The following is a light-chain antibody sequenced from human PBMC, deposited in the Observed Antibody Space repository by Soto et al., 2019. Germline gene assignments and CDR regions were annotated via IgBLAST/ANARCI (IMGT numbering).Light chain of an antibody. V-gene: IGKV1-5*01. CDR2: DAS. CDR1: QSIGVW. J-gene: IGKJ5*01. CDR3: QKYDSYAIT. Sequence: DIQMAQAPCTLSSFVGDGVTITCRASQSIGVWLAWYQQKPGKAPKLLIYDASNLQTGVPSRFSGSGSGTEFTLTISSLQPDDFATYYCQKYDSYAITFGQGTRLEIK.